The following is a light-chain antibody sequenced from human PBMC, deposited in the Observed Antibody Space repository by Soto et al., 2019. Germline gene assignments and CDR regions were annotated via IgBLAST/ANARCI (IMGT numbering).Light chain of an antibody. CDR2: GAS. CDR3: QQYGSS. CDR1: QSVSTSY. Sequence: EIVLTQSPGTLSLSPGERATLSCRASQSVSTSYLAWYQQTPGQAPRLLIYGASSRATGIPDRFSGSGSGTDFTLTISRLEPEDFAVYYCQQYGSSFGPGTKVDIK. V-gene: IGKV3-20*01. J-gene: IGKJ3*01.